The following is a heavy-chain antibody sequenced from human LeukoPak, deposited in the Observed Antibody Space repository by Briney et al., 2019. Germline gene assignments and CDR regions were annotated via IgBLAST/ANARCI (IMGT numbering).Heavy chain of an antibody. CDR3: AREGYGDYVVDY. CDR1: GFTFSGYS. D-gene: IGHD4-17*01. V-gene: IGHV3-21*01. CDR2: ISSSSSYI. J-gene: IGHJ4*02. Sequence: GGSLRLSCAASGFTFSGYSMNWVRQAPGKGLEWASSISSSSSYIYYADSVKGRFTISRDNAKNSLYLQMNSLRAEDTAVYYCAREGYGDYVVDYWGQGTLVTVSS.